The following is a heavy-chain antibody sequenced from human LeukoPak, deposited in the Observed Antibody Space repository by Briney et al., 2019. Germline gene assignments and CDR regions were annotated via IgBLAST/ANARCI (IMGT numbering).Heavy chain of an antibody. J-gene: IGHJ4*02. CDR2: INHSGST. CDR1: GASFSGYY. V-gene: IGHV4-34*01. D-gene: IGHD3-22*01. CDR3: ARDADYYDSSGFDY. Sequence: SETLSLTCAVYGASFSGYYWSWIRQPPGKGLEWIGEINHSGSTNYNPSLKSRVTISVDTSKNQFSLKLSSVTAADTAVYYCARDADYYDSSGFDYWGQGTLVTVSS.